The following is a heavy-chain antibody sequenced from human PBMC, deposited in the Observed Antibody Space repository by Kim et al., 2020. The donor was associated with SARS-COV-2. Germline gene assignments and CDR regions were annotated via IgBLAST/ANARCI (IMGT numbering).Heavy chain of an antibody. CDR3: ARGVYYGSGSYYKDNWFDP. CDR1: GGSISSYY. Sequence: SETLSLTCTVSGGSISSYYWSWIRQPPGKGPEWIGYIYYSGSTNYNPSLKSRVTISVDTSKNQFSLKLSSVTAADTAVYYCARGVYYGSGSYYKDNWFDPWGQGTLVTVSS. D-gene: IGHD3-10*01. CDR2: IYYSGST. V-gene: IGHV4-59*13. J-gene: IGHJ5*02.